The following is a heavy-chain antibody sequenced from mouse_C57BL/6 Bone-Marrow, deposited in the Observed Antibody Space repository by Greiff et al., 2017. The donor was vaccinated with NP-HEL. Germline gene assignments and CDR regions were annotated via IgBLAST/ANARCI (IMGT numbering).Heavy chain of an antibody. Sequence: QVQLQQSGAELVKPGASVKLSCKASGYTFTSYWMHWVKQRPGQGLEWIGMIHPNSGSTNYNEKFKSKATLTVDKSSSTAYMQLSSLTSEDSAVYYCARYDGNYAYWYFDVWGTGTTVTVSS. D-gene: IGHD2-1*01. CDR2: IHPNSGST. V-gene: IGHV1-64*01. J-gene: IGHJ1*03. CDR3: ARYDGNYAYWYFDV. CDR1: GYTFTSYW.